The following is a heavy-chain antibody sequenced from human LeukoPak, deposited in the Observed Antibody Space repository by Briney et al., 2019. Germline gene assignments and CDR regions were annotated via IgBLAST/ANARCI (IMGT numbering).Heavy chain of an antibody. J-gene: IGHJ3*01. CDR1: GFTFSSYV. CDR2: VYNNGGST. CDR3: VKGSYYAGDALDV. D-gene: IGHD3-10*01. V-gene: IGHV3-64D*06. Sequence: PGGALRLSRLASGFTFSSYVMHWVRQAPGKGLEYVSGVYNNGGSTYYADSVRGRFTISRDNSKNTRYLQMRSLRAEDTAVYYCVKGSYYAGDALDVWGQGTMVTVSS.